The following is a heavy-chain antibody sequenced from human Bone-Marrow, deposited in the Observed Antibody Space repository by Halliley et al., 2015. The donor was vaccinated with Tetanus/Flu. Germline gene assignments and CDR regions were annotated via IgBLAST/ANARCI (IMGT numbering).Heavy chain of an antibody. CDR3: ARVGYRGGYDFWKTFPYYYCGMDV. D-gene: IGHD3-3*01. V-gene: IGHV3-7*03. Sequence: SLRLSCAASGFTFSSFWMNWVRQAPGKGLEWVANIKQDGGEKNYVDSVKGRFTISRDNAKKSLFLQMDSLRAEDTAVYYCARVGYRGGYDFWKTFPYYYCGMDVWGQGTTVTVSS. J-gene: IGHJ6*02. CDR2: IKQDGGEK. CDR1: GFTFSSFW.